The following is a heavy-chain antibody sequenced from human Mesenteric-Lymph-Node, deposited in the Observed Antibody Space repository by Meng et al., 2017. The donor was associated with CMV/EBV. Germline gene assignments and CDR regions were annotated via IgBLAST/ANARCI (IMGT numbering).Heavy chain of an antibody. Sequence: SETLSLTCTGSGGSIYSSSYYWGWIRQPPGKGLEWLGSIYYDGSTYYNPSLKSRVTTSVDTSKNQFSLKLSSVTAADTAVYYCARGDSSGSTISFDPWGQGTLVTVSS. CDR1: GGSIYSSSYY. D-gene: IGHD3-22*01. CDR2: IYYDGST. V-gene: IGHV4-39*07. J-gene: IGHJ5*02. CDR3: ARGDSSGSTISFDP.